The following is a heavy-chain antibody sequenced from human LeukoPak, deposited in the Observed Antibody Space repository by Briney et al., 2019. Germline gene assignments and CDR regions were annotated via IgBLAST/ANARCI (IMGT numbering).Heavy chain of an antibody. Sequence: PSETLSLTCAVSSGSISSGGYSWSWIRQPPGKGLEWIGYIYHSGSTYYNPSLKSRVTISVDRSKNQFSLKLSSVTAADTAVYYCARGSMVRGEVDYWGQGTLVTVSS. CDR3: ARGSMVRGEVDY. V-gene: IGHV4-30-2*01. CDR1: SGSISSGGYS. J-gene: IGHJ4*02. CDR2: IYHSGST. D-gene: IGHD3-10*01.